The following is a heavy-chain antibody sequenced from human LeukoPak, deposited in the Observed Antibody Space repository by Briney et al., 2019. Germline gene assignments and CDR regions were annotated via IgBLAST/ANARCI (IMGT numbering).Heavy chain of an antibody. D-gene: IGHD2-2*02. J-gene: IGHJ2*01. CDR2: INHSGST. CDR3: ARARYCSSTSCHTRYFDL. Sequence: PSETLSLTCAVYGGSFSGYYWSWIRQPPGKGLEWIGEINHSGSTNYNPSLKSRVTISVDTSKNQFSLKLSSVTAADTAVYYCARARYCSSTSCHTRYFDLWGRGTLVTVSS. V-gene: IGHV4-34*01. CDR1: GGSFSGYY.